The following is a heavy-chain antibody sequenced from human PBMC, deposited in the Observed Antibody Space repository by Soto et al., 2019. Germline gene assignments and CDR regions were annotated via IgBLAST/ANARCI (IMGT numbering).Heavy chain of an antibody. CDR3: TRGGWGYDILTGYYYFDY. CDR1: GYSFTSYW. CDR2: IYPGDSDT. V-gene: IGHV5-51*01. D-gene: IGHD3-9*01. J-gene: IGHJ4*02. Sequence: PGESLKISCKGSGYSFTSYWIGWVRQMPGKGLEWMGIIYPGDSDTRYSPSFQGQVTISADKSISTAYLQMNSLKTEDTAVYYCTRGGWGYDILTGYYYFDYWGQGTLVTVSS.